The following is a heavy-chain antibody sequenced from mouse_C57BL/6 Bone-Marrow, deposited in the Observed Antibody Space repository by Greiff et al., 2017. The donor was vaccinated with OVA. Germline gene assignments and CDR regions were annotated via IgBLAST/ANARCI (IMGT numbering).Heavy chain of an antibody. CDR3: ARGGRDSY. CDR2: IDPSDSYT. J-gene: IGHJ3*01. Sequence: VQLQQPGAELVMPGASVKLSCKASGYTFTSYWMHWVKQRPGQGLEWIGEIDPSDSYTNYNQKFKGKSTLTVDKSSSTAYMQLSSLTSEDSAVYYCARGGRDSYWGQGTLVTVSA. V-gene: IGHV1-69*01. CDR1: GYTFTSYW.